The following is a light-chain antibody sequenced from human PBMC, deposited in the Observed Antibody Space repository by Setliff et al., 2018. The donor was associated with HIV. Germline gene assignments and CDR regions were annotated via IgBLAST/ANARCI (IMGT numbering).Light chain of an antibody. CDR2: VTS. Sequence: DIQMTQSPSAISASVGDSITITCRASQGISNHLTWFQQRPGKVPNRLIYVTSSLQSGVPSRFGGSGSGTEFTLTISSLQPEDFATYYCLQHKSYPLTVGGGTKVDIK. CDR1: QGISNH. J-gene: IGKJ4*01. CDR3: LQHKSYPLT. V-gene: IGKV1-17*03.